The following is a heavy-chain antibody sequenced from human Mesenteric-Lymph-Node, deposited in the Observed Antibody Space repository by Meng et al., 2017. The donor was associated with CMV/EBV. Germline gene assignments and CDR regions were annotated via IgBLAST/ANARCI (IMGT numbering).Heavy chain of an antibody. CDR3: AKDCPILTV. D-gene: IGHD4-11*01. V-gene: IGHV3-23*01. J-gene: IGHJ4*02. Sequence: LSAASAGFTFSGYGRGCGRQTAGVGEEVVSVFSGRGASIYHADDGKGRFSISRDKSKNTLYLKMNTVGAEDTAVYDCAKDCPILTVWGQGTLVTVSS. CDR2: FSGRGASI. CDR1: GFTFSGYG.